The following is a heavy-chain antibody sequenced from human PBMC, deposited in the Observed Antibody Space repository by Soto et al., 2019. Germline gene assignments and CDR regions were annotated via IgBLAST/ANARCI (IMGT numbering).Heavy chain of an antibody. J-gene: IGHJ4*02. CDR1: GYRFTTYQ. V-gene: IGHV1-46*01. CDR2: LNPSGGST. CDR3: ARGDSNGWYFDY. Sequence: ASVKVSCKASGYRFTTYQMHWVRQAPGQGLEWMGTLNPSGGSTSYAQRFQGRVTMTRDTSTSTVYMQLSSLRSEDTALYYCARGDSNGWYFDYWGQGTLVTVSS. D-gene: IGHD6-19*01.